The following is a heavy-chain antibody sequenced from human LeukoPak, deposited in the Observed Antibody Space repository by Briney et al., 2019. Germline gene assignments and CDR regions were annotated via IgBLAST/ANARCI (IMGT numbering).Heavy chain of an antibody. CDR3: ARDTPLLGYCSGGSCLLPYYYYMDV. V-gene: IGHV3-48*01. Sequence: GGSLRLSCAASGFTFSSYSMNWVRQAPGKGLEWVSYISSSSTIYYADSVKGRFTISRDNAKNSLYLQMNSLRAEDTAVYCCARDTPLLGYCSGGSCLLPYYYYMDVWGKGTTVTVSS. CDR1: GFTFSSYS. CDR2: ISSSSTI. D-gene: IGHD2-15*01. J-gene: IGHJ6*03.